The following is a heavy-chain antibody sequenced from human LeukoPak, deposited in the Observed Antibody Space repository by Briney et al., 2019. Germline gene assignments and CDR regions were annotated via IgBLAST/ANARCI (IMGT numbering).Heavy chain of an antibody. CDR3: ARSRWLQPFDY. Sequence: ASVKVSCKASGYAFTTFGISWVRQAPGQGLEWMGWISVYNGSPNYAQNFQGRVTMTTDTSTSTAYMELRSLRSDDTAVYYCARSRWLQPFDYWGQGTLVTVSS. CDR2: ISVYNGSP. CDR1: GYAFTTFG. D-gene: IGHD5-24*01. V-gene: IGHV1-18*01. J-gene: IGHJ4*02.